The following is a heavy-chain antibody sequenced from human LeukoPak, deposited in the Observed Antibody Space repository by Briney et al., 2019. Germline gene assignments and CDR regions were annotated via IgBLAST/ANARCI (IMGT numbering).Heavy chain of an antibody. Sequence: ASVKVSCKASGGTFSSYAISWLRQAPGQGLEWMGRIIPILGIANYAQKFQGRVTITADKSTSTAYMELSSLRSEDTAVYYCARRAVAGPSFDYWGQGTLVTVSS. J-gene: IGHJ4*02. CDR3: ARRAVAGPSFDY. D-gene: IGHD6-19*01. V-gene: IGHV1-69*04. CDR1: GGTFSSYA. CDR2: IIPILGIA.